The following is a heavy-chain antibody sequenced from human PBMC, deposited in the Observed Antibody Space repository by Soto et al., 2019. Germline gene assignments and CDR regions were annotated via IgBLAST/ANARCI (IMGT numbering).Heavy chain of an antibody. J-gene: IGHJ5*02. CDR2: INAGNGNT. V-gene: IGHV1-3*01. CDR3: ASSPEGGSTSPIHNWSDP. D-gene: IGHD2-2*01. CDR1: GYTFTSYA. Sequence: GASVKVSCKASGYTFTSYAMYWVRQAPGQRLEWMGWINAGNGNTKYSQKFQGGVTITRDTSASTAYMELSSLRSEDTAVYYCASSPEGGSTSPIHNWSDPWGQGTLVTVSS.